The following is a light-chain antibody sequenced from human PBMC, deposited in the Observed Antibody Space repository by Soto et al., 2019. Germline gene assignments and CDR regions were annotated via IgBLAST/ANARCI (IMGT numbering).Light chain of an antibody. J-gene: IGLJ2*01. V-gene: IGLV2-11*01. Sequence: QSVLTQPRSVSASPGQSVTISCTGTSSDVGRYDYVSWYQQHPGKAPKLIVYDVTERPSGVPDRFSGSKSGNTASLTISGLQAEDEADYSCCSFAGSNNLVFGGGTKLTVL. CDR1: SSDVGRYDY. CDR3: CSFAGSNNLV. CDR2: DVT.